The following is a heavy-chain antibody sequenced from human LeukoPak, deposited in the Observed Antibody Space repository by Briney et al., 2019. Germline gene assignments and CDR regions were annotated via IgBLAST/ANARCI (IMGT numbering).Heavy chain of an antibody. J-gene: IGHJ4*02. Sequence: QPGGSLRLSCEGSRYSFDSYAMTWVRQAPGKGLEWVSSINGGGDITYYAESVKGRFTVSRDNSKNTLFLQMNSLRAEDTAVFYCAKRYGDSTGWFFDFWGQGSLVTVSS. D-gene: IGHD6-13*01. V-gene: IGHV3-23*01. CDR1: RYSFDSYA. CDR3: AKRYGDSTGWFFDF. CDR2: INGGGDIT.